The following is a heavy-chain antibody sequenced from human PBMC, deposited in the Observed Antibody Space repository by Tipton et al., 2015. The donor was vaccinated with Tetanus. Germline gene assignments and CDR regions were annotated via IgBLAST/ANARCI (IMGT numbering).Heavy chain of an antibody. CDR2: IWFDGSKT. Sequence: RSLRLSCAASGFTLRRYGMHWVRQAPGKGLEWVAIIWFDGSKTYYADSVKGRFIVSRDNTKSMLYLQMNTLRAEDTAVYYCARGANNCGYYLDYWGQGTLVTVSS. V-gene: IGHV3-33*01. J-gene: IGHJ4*02. CDR3: ARGANNCGYYLDY. D-gene: IGHD3-3*01. CDR1: GFTLRRYG.